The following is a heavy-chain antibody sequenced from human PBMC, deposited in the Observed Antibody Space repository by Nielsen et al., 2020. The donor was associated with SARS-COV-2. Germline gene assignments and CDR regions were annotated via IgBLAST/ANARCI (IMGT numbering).Heavy chain of an antibody. V-gene: IGHV3-21*01. Sequence: VRQAPGKGLEWVSSISSSSSYIYYADSVKGRFTISRDNAKNSLYLQMNSLRAEDTAVYYCASHNYGDHTIDYWGQGTLVTVSS. CDR3: ASHNYGDHTIDY. J-gene: IGHJ4*02. D-gene: IGHD4-17*01. CDR2: ISSSSSYI.